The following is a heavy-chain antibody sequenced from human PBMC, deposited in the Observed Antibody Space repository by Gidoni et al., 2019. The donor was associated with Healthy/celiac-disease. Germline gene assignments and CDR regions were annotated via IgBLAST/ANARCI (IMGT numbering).Heavy chain of an antibody. J-gene: IGHJ4*02. Sequence: EVQLVESGGGLVQPGRSLRLSCTASGFTFGVYALCWFRRAPGEWVGFIRSKAYGGTTEYAASVKGRFTISRDDSKSIAYLQMNSLKTEDTAVYYCTRDPLYCSSTSCYGGYCTNGVCYPFDYWGQGTLVTVSS. V-gene: IGHV3-49*03. CDR2: IRSKAYGGTT. D-gene: IGHD2-8*01. CDR3: TRDPLYCSSTSCYGGYCTNGVCYPFDY. CDR1: GFTFGVYA.